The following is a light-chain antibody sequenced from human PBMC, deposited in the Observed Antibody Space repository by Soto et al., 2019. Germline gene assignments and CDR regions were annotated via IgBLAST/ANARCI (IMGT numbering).Light chain of an antibody. CDR1: QSVSSSY. CDR2: GAS. V-gene: IGKV3-20*01. J-gene: IGKJ4*01. CDR3: QQYGSSPLT. Sequence: EIFLIQSPCTLSLSPWERATLSCRASQSVSSSYLAWYQQKPGQAPRLLIYGASSRATGIPDRFSGSGSGTDFTLTISRLEPEDFAVYYCQQYGSSPLTFGGRSKVDIK.